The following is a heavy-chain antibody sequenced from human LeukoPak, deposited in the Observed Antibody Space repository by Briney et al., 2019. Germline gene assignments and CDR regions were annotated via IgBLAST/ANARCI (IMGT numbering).Heavy chain of an antibody. CDR3: ARGNADYAGYNWFDS. Sequence: SETLSLTCTVSGGSISSSNYYWGWIRQPPGKGLEWIGSIYYSGSTYYSPSLKSRVTISVDTSKNQFSLKLSSVTAADTAVYYCARGNADYAGYNWFDSWGQGTLVTVSS. CDR2: IYYSGST. CDR1: GGSISSSNYY. D-gene: IGHD4-17*01. V-gene: IGHV4-39*07. J-gene: IGHJ5*01.